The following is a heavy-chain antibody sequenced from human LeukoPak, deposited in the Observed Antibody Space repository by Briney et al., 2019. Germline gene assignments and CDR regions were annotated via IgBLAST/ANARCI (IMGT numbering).Heavy chain of an antibody. D-gene: IGHD5-18*01. J-gene: IGHJ4*02. Sequence: PGGSLRLSCAASRFTFSSYAMHWVRQAPGKGLEYVSAISSNGGSTYYANSVKGRFTISRDNSKNTLYLQMGSLRAEDMAVYYCARAAPQGYSYGYSGGFDYWGQGTLVTVSS. CDR3: ARAAPQGYSYGYSGGFDY. CDR1: RFTFSSYA. CDR2: ISSNGGST. V-gene: IGHV3-64*01.